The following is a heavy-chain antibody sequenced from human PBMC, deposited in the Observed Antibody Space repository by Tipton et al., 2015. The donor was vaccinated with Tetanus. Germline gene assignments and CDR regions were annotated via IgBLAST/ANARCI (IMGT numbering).Heavy chain of an antibody. Sequence: SLRLSCAASGFNFDDYAMHWVRQAPGKGLEWVSGFSSNSGSKGYADSVKGRFTISRDNSKNSLYLQMNSLRPEDTALYYCAKGSLPEDYWSYFDYWGQGALVTVSS. CDR3: AKGSLPEDYWSYFDY. CDR2: FSSNSGSK. J-gene: IGHJ4*02. D-gene: IGHD1-14*01. V-gene: IGHV3-9*01. CDR1: GFNFDDYA.